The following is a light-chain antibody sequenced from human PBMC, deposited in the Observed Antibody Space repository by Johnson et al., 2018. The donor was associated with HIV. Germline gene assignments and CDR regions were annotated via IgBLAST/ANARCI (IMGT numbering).Light chain of an antibody. CDR2: ENN. CDR1: SSNIGNNY. CDR3: GTWDSSHYV. Sequence: QSVLSQPPSVSAAPGQKVTISCSGSSSNIGNNYVSWYQQLPGKAPKLLIYENNKRPSGIPDRFSGSKSGTSATLGITGLQHGDEADDYCGTWDSSHYVLATGTKVTV. J-gene: IGLJ1*01. V-gene: IGLV1-51*02.